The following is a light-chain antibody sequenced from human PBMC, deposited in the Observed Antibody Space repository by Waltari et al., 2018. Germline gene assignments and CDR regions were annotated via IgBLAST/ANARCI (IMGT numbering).Light chain of an antibody. V-gene: IGKV1-17*01. Sequence: DIQMSQLPSSLSASAGDRVTITCRASQDIRSFLNWYVQKPGKAPKLLIYSTNTLASGVPSMFSVSGSGTEFTLTISTLQTEDFATYYCQQGDSYPPTFGQGTKVEIK. CDR2: STN. J-gene: IGKJ1*01. CDR1: QDIRSF. CDR3: QQGDSYPPT.